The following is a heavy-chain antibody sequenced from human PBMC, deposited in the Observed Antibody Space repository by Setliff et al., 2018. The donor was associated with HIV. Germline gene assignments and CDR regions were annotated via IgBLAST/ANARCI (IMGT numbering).Heavy chain of an antibody. CDR2: ISYDGSNK. Sequence: GGSLRLSCAASGFTFSSYSMHWVRQAPGKGLEWVAVISYDGSNKYYADSVKGRFTISRDNSKNTLYLQMNSLRAEDTAVYYCARGPTTVTNYYDYYMDVWGKGTTVTVSS. CDR1: GFTFSSYS. J-gene: IGHJ6*03. V-gene: IGHV3-30*04. D-gene: IGHD4-17*01. CDR3: ARGPTTVTNYYDYYMDV.